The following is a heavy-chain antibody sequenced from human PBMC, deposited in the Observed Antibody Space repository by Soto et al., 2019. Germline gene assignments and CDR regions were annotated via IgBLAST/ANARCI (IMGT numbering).Heavy chain of an antibody. D-gene: IGHD2-15*01. CDR3: ARDLGGYCSGGSCYYGMDV. CDR2: INPNSGGT. V-gene: IGHV1-2*04. J-gene: IGHJ6*02. Sequence: ASVKVSCKASGYTFTGYYMHWVRQAPGQGLEWMGWINPNSGGTNYAQKFQGWVTMTRDTSISTAYMELSRLRSDDTAVYYCARDLGGYCSGGSCYYGMDVWGQGTTVTVS. CDR1: GYTFTGYY.